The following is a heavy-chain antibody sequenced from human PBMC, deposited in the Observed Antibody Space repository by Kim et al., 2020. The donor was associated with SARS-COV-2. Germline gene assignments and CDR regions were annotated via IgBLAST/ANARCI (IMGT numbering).Heavy chain of an antibody. V-gene: IGHV3-30*01. Sequence: YYADSVKCRFTATRDNSKNALFLEMNSLRPEDRAVYFCARGITIFGVVVPAWGRGTLVTVSS. D-gene: IGHD3-3*01. CDR3: ARGITIFGVVVPA. J-gene: IGHJ5*02.